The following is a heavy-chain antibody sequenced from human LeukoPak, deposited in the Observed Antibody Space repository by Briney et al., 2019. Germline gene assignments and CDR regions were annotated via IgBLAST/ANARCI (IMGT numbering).Heavy chain of an antibody. Sequence: GGSLRLSCAASGFTFSRDAMHWVRQAPGKGLEWVAVISYDGSNRYYTDSVKGRFTISRDNSKNTLYLQMNSLRAEDTAVYYCAKDPLWYGSGSYGGDYWGQGTLVTVSS. J-gene: IGHJ4*02. CDR2: ISYDGSNR. D-gene: IGHD3-10*01. CDR3: AKDPLWYGSGSYGGDY. CDR1: GFTFSRDA. V-gene: IGHV3-30*04.